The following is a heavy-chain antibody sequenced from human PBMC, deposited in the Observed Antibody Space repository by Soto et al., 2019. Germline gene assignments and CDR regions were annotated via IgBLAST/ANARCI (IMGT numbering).Heavy chain of an antibody. CDR2: IIPFFGTT. V-gene: IGHV1-69*01. D-gene: IGHD6-13*01. CDR3: ASPKSPPYSSNWYNYFDP. J-gene: IGHJ5*02. CDR1: GGTFKSSA. Sequence: QVQLVQSGAEVKKPGSSVKVSCKASGGTFKSSAFNWVRQAPGLGLEWMGGIIPFFGTTNYAHKFRDRVTITAAESSSTVYMELSSLTSDDTAIYYCASPKSPPYSSNWYNYFDPWGQGTLVTVSS.